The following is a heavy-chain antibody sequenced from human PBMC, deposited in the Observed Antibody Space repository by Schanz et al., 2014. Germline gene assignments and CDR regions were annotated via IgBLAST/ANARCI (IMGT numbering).Heavy chain of an antibody. CDR2: IIPIHGIV. CDR3: ARGGGPEDVFDI. Sequence: QVQLVQSGAEVKKPGSSMKVSCKASGGTFNSYTINWLRQAPGQGLEWMGRIIPIHGIVNYAQRFQDRVRITADKSTSTAYMELSSLRSDDTAVYYCARGGGPEDVFDIWGQGTILAVSS. J-gene: IGHJ3*02. D-gene: IGHD2-15*01. V-gene: IGHV1-69*02. CDR1: GGTFNSYT.